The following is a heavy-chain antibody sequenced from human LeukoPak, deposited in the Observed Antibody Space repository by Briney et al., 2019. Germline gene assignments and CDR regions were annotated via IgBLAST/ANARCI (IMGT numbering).Heavy chain of an antibody. CDR2: IYTSGST. J-gene: IGHJ4*02. Sequence: SQTLSLTCTVSGGSISSGSYYWSWIRQPAGKGLEWIGRIYTSGSTNYNPSLKSRVTISVDTSKNQFSLKLSSVTAADTAVYYCARTAAYYDFWSGYYYFDYWGQGTLVTVSS. D-gene: IGHD3-3*01. CDR1: GGSISSGSYY. CDR3: ARTAAYYDFWSGYYYFDY. V-gene: IGHV4-61*02.